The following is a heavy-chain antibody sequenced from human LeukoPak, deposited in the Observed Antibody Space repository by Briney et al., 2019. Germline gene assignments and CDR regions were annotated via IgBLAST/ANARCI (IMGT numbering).Heavy chain of an antibody. CDR3: VKGSYYESSGHYYFDY. CDR2: IKPDGSAE. D-gene: IGHD3-22*01. Sequence: GGSLRLSCAASGFILRNYWMGWVRQAPGKGLEWVANIKPDGSAEYYADSVRGRFTTSRDNANNFLYLQMNSLRAEDTAVNYCVKGSYYESSGHYYFDYWGQGTLVTVSS. V-gene: IGHV3-7*03. CDR1: GFILRNYW. J-gene: IGHJ4*02.